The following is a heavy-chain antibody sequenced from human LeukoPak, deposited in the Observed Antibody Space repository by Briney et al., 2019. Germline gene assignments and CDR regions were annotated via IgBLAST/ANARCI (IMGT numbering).Heavy chain of an antibody. CDR1: GFTVSSNY. CDR2: IYSGGST. CDR3: ARGPGNYGDYVGYYGMDV. D-gene: IGHD4-17*01. J-gene: IGHJ6*02. V-gene: IGHV3-66*02. Sequence: GGSLRLSCAASGFTVSSNYMSWVRQAPGKGLEWVPVIYSGGSTYYADSVKGRFTISRDNSKNTLYLQMNSLRAEDTAVYYCARGPGNYGDYVGYYGMDVWGQGTTVTVSS.